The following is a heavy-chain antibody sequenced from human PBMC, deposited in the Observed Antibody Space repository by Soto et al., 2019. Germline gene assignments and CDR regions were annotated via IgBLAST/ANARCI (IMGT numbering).Heavy chain of an antibody. CDR3: ARDPYDSGAYGAFDV. CDR2: INQGGGEQ. D-gene: IGHD3-22*01. J-gene: IGHJ3*01. Sequence: EVQLVESGGGLVQAGGSLRLSCAASGFTSSNYWMSWVRQAPGEGLEWVANINQGGGEQKYVDSVKGRFTVSRDNAKNSLYLQMNSRRVEDTAVYYCARDPYDSGAYGAFDVWGQGTMVTVSS. CDR1: GFTSSNYW. V-gene: IGHV3-7*01.